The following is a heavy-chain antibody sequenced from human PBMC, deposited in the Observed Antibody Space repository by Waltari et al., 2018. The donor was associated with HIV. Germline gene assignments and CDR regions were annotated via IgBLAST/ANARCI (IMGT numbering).Heavy chain of an antibody. CDR2: IYYSGST. V-gene: IGHV4-59*01. CDR1: GGSLSYYY. D-gene: IGHD3-10*01. Sequence: QVQLQESGPGLVKPSETLSLTCTVSGGSLSYYYWSWIRQPPGKGLEWIGYIYYSGSTAYHPSLKSRVTISVDTSKNQFSLRLSSVTAADTAVYYCARDHKYASGLPDSWGQGTLVTVSS. J-gene: IGHJ4*02. CDR3: ARDHKYASGLPDS.